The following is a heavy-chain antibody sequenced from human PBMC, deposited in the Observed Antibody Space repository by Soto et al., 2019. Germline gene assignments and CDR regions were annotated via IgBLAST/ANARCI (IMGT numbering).Heavy chain of an antibody. CDR1: GYSFTSYW. D-gene: IGHD6-19*01. J-gene: IGHJ6*02. CDR3: ARFEVRGSSGPGGMDV. V-gene: IGHV5-10-1*01. CDR2: IDPSDSYT. Sequence: GESLKISCNGSGYSFTSYWISWVRQMPGKGLEWMGRIDPSDSYTNYSPSFQGHVTISADKSISTAYLQWSSLKASDTAMYYCARFEVRGSSGPGGMDVWGQGTTVTVSS.